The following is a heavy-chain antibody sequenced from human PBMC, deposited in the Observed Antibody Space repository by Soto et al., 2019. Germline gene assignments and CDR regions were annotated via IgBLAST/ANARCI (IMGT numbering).Heavy chain of an antibody. V-gene: IGHV3-23*01. CDR3: AKDWEEWLLYGYYFDY. Sequence: GGSLRLSCAASGFTFSSYAMSWVRQAPGKGLEWVSAISGSGGSTHYADSVKGRFTISRDNSKNTLYLQMNSLRAEDTAVYYCAKDWEEWLLYGYYFDYWGQGTLVTVSS. CDR2: ISGSGGST. D-gene: IGHD3-3*01. J-gene: IGHJ4*02. CDR1: GFTFSSYA.